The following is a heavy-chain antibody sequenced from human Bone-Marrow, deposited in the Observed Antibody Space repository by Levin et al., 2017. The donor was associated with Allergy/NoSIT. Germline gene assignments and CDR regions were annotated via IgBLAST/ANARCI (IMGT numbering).Heavy chain of an antibody. D-gene: IGHD3-10*01. Sequence: PGGSLRLSCVGSGFTFSDYEMHWVRQAPGKGLEWVSYISSSGSNEDYADSVKGRFTISRDNAKNTLYLQMKSLRAEDTAFYYCARAATRDSYPRRVNWFDPWGQGALVTVSS. CDR1: GFTFSDYE. CDR3: ARAATRDSYPRRVNWFDP. CDR2: ISSSGSNE. V-gene: IGHV3-48*03. J-gene: IGHJ5*02.